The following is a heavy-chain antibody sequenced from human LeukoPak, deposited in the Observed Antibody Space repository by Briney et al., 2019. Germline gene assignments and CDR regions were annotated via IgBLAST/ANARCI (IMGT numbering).Heavy chain of an antibody. V-gene: IGHV3-48*04. Sequence: GGSLRLSCVASGFTFSSHGMNWVRQAPGKGLEWVSGIIPSGHTTYYADSVRGRFTISRDNAKNSLYLQMNSLRAEDTAVYYCARDPPKLYDSSGYQQDYWGQGTLVTVSS. CDR1: GFTFSSHG. CDR3: ARDPPKLYDSSGYQQDY. D-gene: IGHD3-22*01. J-gene: IGHJ4*02. CDR2: IIPSGHTT.